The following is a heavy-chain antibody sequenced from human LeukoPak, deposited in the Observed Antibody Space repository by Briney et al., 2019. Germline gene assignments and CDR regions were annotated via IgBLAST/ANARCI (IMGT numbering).Heavy chain of an antibody. CDR3: ARNGEYCSSTSCGDY. J-gene: IGHJ4*02. Sequence: SGGSLRLSCAASGFTFSSYAMSWVRQAPGKGLEWVSAISGSGGSTYYADSVKGRFTISRDNSKNTLYLQMNSLGAEDTAVYYCARNGEYCSSTSCGDYWGQGTLVTVSS. V-gene: IGHV3-23*01. CDR1: GFTFSSYA. D-gene: IGHD2-2*01. CDR2: ISGSGGST.